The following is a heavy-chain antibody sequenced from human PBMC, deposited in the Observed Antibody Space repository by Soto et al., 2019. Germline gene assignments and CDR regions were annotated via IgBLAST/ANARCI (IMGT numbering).Heavy chain of an antibody. CDR1: GITYTTYA. V-gene: IGHV1-3*04. J-gene: IGHJ5*02. D-gene: IGHD5-12*01. CDR2: INTGNGNT. CDR3: ARAISGYVT. Sequence: QVQVVQSGAEVKKPGASVKVSCKASGITYTTYAIHWVRQAPGQGLEWMGWINTGNGNTRYSQRFQGRVTLTTDTAARTAYMGLSSLTSEDTAVYYCARAISGYVTWGQGTLITVSS.